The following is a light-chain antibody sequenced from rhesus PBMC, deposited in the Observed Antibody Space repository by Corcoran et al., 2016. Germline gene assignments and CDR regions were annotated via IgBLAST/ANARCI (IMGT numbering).Light chain of an antibody. J-gene: IGKJ4*01. CDR2: AAY. Sequence: DIQMTQSPSSLSASVGDRVTITCQASQGISNWLAWYQQKPGKAPKLLLYAAYTLQSGVPSRVSGSGAGTDFPLTISSLQPEDFATYYCQQHDSYPLTFGGGTKVEIK. CDR1: QGISNW. CDR3: QQHDSYPLT. V-gene: IGKV1-33*02.